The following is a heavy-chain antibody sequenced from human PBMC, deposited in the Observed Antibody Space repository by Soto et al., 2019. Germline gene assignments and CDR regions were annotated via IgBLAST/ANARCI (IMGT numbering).Heavy chain of an antibody. CDR1: GGSISSSSYY. CDR3: ARRLDDYFDY. V-gene: IGHV4-39*01. Sequence: SETLSLTCTVSGGSISSSSYYWGWIRQPPGKGLEWIGSIYYSGSTYYNPSLKSRVTISVDTSKNQFSLKLSSVTAADTAVYYCARRLDDYFDYWGQGTLVTVSS. CDR2: IYYSGST. J-gene: IGHJ4*02.